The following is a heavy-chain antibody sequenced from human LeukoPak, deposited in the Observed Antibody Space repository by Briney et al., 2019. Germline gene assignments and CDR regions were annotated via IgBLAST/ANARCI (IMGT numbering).Heavy chain of an antibody. V-gene: IGHV3-7*01. D-gene: IGHD6-13*01. J-gene: IGHJ4*02. CDR1: GFTFSNYW. CDR2: IKQGGSEK. CDR3: ARHSSSYPY. Sequence: GGSLRLSCAASGFTFSNYWMTWVRQAPGKGLEWVANIKQGGSEKYYVDSVKGRFTISRDNAENSLYLQMNSLRAEDMAVYYCARHSSSYPYWGQGTLVTVSS.